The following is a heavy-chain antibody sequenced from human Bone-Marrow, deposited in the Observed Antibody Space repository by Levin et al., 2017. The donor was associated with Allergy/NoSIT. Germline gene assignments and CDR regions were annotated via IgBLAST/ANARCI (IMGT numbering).Heavy chain of an antibody. V-gene: IGHV4-61*02. CDR1: GDSINSGSYY. Sequence: SETLSLTCTVSGDSINSGSYYWTWIRQPAGQGLEWIGRISLSGRTNYNPSLKGRVTISIHTSKNQFSLNLTSVTAADTAIYYCARDRAPRFSTGWFLWGQGAPVTVSS. CDR2: ISLSGRT. D-gene: IGHD6-19*01. J-gene: IGHJ4*02. CDR3: ARDRAPRFSTGWFL.